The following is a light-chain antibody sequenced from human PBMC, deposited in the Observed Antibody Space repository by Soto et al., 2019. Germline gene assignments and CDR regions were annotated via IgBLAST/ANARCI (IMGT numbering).Light chain of an antibody. Sequence: EIVMTQSPATLSVSPGERATLSCRASQSVSSNLAWFQQKPGQAPRLLIYAASTRATGIPARFTGSGSGTEFTLTISSLQSEDLGVYYCQQYNHWPTFGGGTEVEIK. J-gene: IGKJ4*01. CDR2: AAS. CDR1: QSVSSN. CDR3: QQYNHWPT. V-gene: IGKV3-15*01.